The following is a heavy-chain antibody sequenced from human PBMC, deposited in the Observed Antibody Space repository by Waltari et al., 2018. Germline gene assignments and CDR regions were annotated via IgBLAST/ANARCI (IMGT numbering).Heavy chain of an antibody. CDR2: INYSGST. CDR3: ARDLYGSGSYYDY. J-gene: IGHJ4*02. V-gene: IGHV4-39*07. Sequence: QLQLQESGPGLVKPSETLSLTCTVSGGSISSSSYYWGWIRQPPGKGLEWIGSINYSGSTYYNPSLKSRVTISVDTSKNQFSLKLSSVTAADTAVYYCARDLYGSGSYYDYWGQGTLVTVSS. D-gene: IGHD3-10*01. CDR1: GGSISSSSYY.